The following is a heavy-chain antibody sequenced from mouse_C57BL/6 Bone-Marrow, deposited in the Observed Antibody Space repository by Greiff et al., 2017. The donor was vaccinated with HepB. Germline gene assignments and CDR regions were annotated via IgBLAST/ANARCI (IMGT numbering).Heavy chain of an antibody. D-gene: IGHD2-1*01. CDR3: ASPPLPFLYAMDY. Sequence: VQLQQSVAELVRPGASVKLSCTASGFNIKNTYMHWVKQRPEQGLEWIGRIDPANGHTKYAPKFQGKATITADTSSNTAYLQLSSLTSEDTAIYYCASPPLPFLYAMDYWGQGTSVTVSS. CDR2: IDPANGHT. CDR1: GFNIKNTY. V-gene: IGHV14-3*01. J-gene: IGHJ4*01.